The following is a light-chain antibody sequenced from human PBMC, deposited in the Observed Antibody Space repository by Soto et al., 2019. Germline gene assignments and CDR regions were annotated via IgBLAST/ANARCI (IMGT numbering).Light chain of an antibody. Sequence: DIQMTQSPSSVSASVGDRVTVPCRASQGISNWLAWYQQKAGRAPKLLISGASNLQSGVPSRFSGSRSGTDFNLTISSLQPVDFATYYCQQANRFPITFGQGTRLEIK. CDR1: QGISNW. CDR3: QQANRFPIT. V-gene: IGKV1-12*01. J-gene: IGKJ5*01. CDR2: GAS.